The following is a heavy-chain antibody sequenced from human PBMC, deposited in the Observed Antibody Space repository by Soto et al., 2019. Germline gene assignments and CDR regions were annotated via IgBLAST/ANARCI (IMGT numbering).Heavy chain of an antibody. D-gene: IGHD2-21*01. CDR1: GYTFRSYG. Sequence: QVQLVQSGTEVKKPGASVKVSCSVSGYTFRSYGISWVRQAPGQGLEWMGWISGYNGHTNYAQNLQGRATMTTDTSRGTAYRALPRLTSAGAGVYLCARLKGDSNLWWGYWGQGALVTVS. CDR2: ISGYNGHT. V-gene: IGHV1-18*01. J-gene: IGHJ4*02. CDR3: ARLKGDSNLWWGY.